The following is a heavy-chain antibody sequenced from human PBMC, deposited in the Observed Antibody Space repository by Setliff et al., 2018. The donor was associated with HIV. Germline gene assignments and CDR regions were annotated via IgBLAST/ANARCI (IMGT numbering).Heavy chain of an antibody. J-gene: IGHJ4*02. CDR3: ARGVSALGY. CDR1: GGSISSSSYY. Sequence: SETLSLTCTVSGGSISSSSYYWGWIRQPPGKGLEWIGSIYYSGTTYYNPSLKSRVTISVDTSKNQFSLKLSSVTAADTAVYYCARGVSALGYWGQGTLVTVSS. V-gene: IGHV4-39*01. CDR2: IYYSGTT. D-gene: IGHD3-16*01.